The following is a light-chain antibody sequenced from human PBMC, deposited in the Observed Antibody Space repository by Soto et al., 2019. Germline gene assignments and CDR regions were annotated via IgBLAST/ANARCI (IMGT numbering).Light chain of an antibody. CDR2: KAS. J-gene: IGKJ1*01. CDR3: QHYNNYPWT. Sequence: DIQMTQSPSTLSASVGDRVTITCRASQSISSWLAWYQQKPGKAPKLLIYKASSLESGIPSRFSGSGSGTEFTLTISSLPPDDVATYYCQHYNNYPWTFGQGTKVEIK. CDR1: QSISSW. V-gene: IGKV1-5*03.